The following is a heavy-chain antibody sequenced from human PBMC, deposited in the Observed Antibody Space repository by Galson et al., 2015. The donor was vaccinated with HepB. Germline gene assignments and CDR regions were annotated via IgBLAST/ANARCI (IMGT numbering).Heavy chain of an antibody. J-gene: IGHJ4*02. Sequence: SLRLSCAASGFTFTNYAMHWVRQAPGKGLEWVSAITASGGSTYYADSVKGRFTVSRDNSKNTLYLHMNSLRAEDTALYYCARDFFGSGATSPTDYWGQGIHVTVSS. CDR1: GFTFTNYA. CDR2: ITASGGST. CDR3: ARDFFGSGATSPTDY. V-gene: IGHV3-23*01. D-gene: IGHD2/OR15-2a*01.